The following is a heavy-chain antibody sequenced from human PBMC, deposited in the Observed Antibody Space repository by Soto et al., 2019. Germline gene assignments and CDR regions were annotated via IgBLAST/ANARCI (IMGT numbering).Heavy chain of an antibody. CDR3: ARSKIAVAGTGEFDY. J-gene: IGHJ4*02. Sequence: EVQLVESGGGLVEPGGSLRLSCAASGFTFSSYSMSWVRQAPGKGLEWVSSIGSSSSYINYADSVKGRFTISRDNAKNSLYLQMNSLRAEDTAVYYCARSKIAVAGTGEFDYWGQGTLVTVSS. D-gene: IGHD6-19*01. CDR1: GFTFSSYS. V-gene: IGHV3-21*01. CDR2: IGSSSSYI.